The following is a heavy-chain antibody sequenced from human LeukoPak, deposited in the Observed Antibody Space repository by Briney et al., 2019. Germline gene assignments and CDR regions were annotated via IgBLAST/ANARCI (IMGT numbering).Heavy chain of an antibody. D-gene: IGHD1-26*01. CDR1: RFTFSNYW. Sequence: GGSLRLSCAASRFTFSNYWMSWVRQAPGKGLEGVANIKQDGGEKNYVDSVKGRFTISRDNAKNSLYLQMNSLRVEDTAVYYCARDHLREGATGASEIWGQGTMVTVSS. J-gene: IGHJ3*02. CDR3: ARDHLREGATGASEI. V-gene: IGHV3-7*05. CDR2: IKQDGGEK.